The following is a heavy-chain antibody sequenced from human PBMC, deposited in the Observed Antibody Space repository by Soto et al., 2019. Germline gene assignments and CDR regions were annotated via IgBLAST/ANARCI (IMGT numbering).Heavy chain of an antibody. J-gene: IGHJ3*02. CDR1: GFTFSSYA. V-gene: IGHV3-23*01. Sequence: PGRSLRLSCAASGFTFSSYAMSWVRQAPGKGLEWVSAISGSGGSTYYADSVKGRFTISRDNSKNTLYLQMNSLRAEDTAVCYCAKDLITMIVVARNAFYIWGQGTMVTVSS. D-gene: IGHD3-22*01. CDR3: AKDLITMIVVARNAFYI. CDR2: ISGSGGST.